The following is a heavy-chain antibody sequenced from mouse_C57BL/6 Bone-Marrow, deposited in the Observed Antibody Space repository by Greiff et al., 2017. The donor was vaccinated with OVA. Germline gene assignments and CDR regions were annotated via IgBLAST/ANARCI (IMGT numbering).Heavy chain of an antibody. Sequence: QVQLQQPGTELVKPGASVKLSCKASGYTFTSYWMHWVKQRPGQGLEWIGNINPSNGGTNYNEKFKGKATLTADKSSSTAYMQLSSLPSEDSAVDFCARRGYYVYFDVWGTGTTVTVSS. CDR1: GYTFTSYW. J-gene: IGHJ1*03. CDR2: INPSNGGT. D-gene: IGHD2-3*01. CDR3: ARRGYYVYFDV. V-gene: IGHV1-53*01.